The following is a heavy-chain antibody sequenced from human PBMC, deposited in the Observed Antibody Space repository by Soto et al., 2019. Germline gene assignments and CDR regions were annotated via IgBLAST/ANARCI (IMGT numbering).Heavy chain of an antibody. D-gene: IGHD3-10*01. J-gene: IGHJ4*02. Sequence: ASVKVSCKASGYTFTGYYMHWVRKAPGQGLEWMGWINPNSGGTNYAQKFQGWVTMTRDTSISTAYMELSRLRSDDTAVYYCARDARGDEAPMDYWGQGTLVTVSS. CDR2: INPNSGGT. CDR3: ARDARGDEAPMDY. V-gene: IGHV1-2*04. CDR1: GYTFTGYY.